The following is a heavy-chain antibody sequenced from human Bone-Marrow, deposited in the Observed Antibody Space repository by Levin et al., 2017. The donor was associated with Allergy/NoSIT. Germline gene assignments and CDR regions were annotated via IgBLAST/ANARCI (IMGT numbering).Heavy chain of an antibody. V-gene: IGHV3-11*01. CDR1: GFTFSDYD. CDR3: ARDDGVFEH. CDR2: ISGSGSRI. D-gene: IGHD3-16*01. J-gene: IGHJ4*02. Sequence: GGSLRLSCAASGFTFSDYDMSWIRQAPGKGLEWISHISGSGSRIYYADSVQGRFTISRDNAKNSLYLQMNSLRAEDTAIYHCARDDGVFEHWGQGSLVTVSS.